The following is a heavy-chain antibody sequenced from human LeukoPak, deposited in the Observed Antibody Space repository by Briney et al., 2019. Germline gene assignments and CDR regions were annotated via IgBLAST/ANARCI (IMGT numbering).Heavy chain of an antibody. CDR3: ARVGVVVPAATHNWFDP. D-gene: IGHD2-2*01. V-gene: IGHV1-18*01. CDR1: GYTFTSYG. CDR2: ISAYNGNT. Sequence: ASVKVSCKASGYTFTSYGISWGRQAPGLWLELMGWISAYNGNTNYAQKLQGRVTMTTDTSTSTAYMELRSLRSDDTAVYYCARVGVVVPAATHNWFDPWGQGTLVTVSS. J-gene: IGHJ5*02.